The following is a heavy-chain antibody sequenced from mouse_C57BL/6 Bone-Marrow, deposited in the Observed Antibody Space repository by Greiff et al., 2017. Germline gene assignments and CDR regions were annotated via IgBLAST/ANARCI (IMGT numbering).Heavy chain of an antibody. V-gene: IGHV1-55*01. J-gene: IGHJ2*01. D-gene: IGHD2-4*01. CDR1: GYTFTSYW. Sequence: QVQLQQPGAELVKPGASVTMSCKASGYTFTSYWITWVKQRPGQGLEWIGDNYPGSGSTNYNEKFKSKATLTVATSSSTASMHLSSLTSEDAAVYYCSMYDYDGDYWGQGTTLTVSS. CDR3: SMYDYDGDY. CDR2: NYPGSGST.